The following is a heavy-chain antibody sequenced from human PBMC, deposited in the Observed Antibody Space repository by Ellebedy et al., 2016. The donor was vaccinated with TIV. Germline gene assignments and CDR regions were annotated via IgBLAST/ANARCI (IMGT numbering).Heavy chain of an antibody. D-gene: IGHD5/OR15-5a*01. V-gene: IGHV5-51*01. Sequence: GESLKISCKGYGYSFMNDWIGWVRQMPGKGLEWMGSVYPGDSDTRYSPSFQGQVTISADKSISTAYLQWSSLKASDTAMYYCAASRLGVYDYYYWGQGTLVTVSS. J-gene: IGHJ4*02. CDR1: GYSFMNDW. CDR2: VYPGDSDT. CDR3: AASRLGVYDYYY.